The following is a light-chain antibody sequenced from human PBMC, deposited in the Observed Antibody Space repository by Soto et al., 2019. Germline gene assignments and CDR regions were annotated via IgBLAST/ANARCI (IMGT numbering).Light chain of an antibody. CDR3: QQYETFSGT. V-gene: IGKV1-5*01. J-gene: IGKJ1*01. Sequence: DIQITQSPSTLSASVGDTVTVTCRASQSVSGWLAWYQQKTGEAPKILIYDASALQRGVPSRFSGSGSGTKFTLTIARLQPDDFSTYYCQQYETFSGTFGPGTKVDIK. CDR1: QSVSGW. CDR2: DAS.